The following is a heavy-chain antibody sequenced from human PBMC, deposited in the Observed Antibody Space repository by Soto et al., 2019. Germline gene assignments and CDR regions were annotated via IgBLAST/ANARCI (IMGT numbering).Heavy chain of an antibody. CDR3: VTRMESYYRYYGLDV. D-gene: IGHD3-10*01. CDR1: GFTFSSYR. Sequence: EVQLLESGGGLVQPGGSLRLSCATSGFTFSSYRMTWVRQAPGKGLQWVSSISSIDGSTYYADSVKGRFIISRDISTTTLFLQMNCLTAEDTAVYYCVTRMESYYRYYGLDVWGQGTKVTVSS. V-gene: IGHV3-23*01. CDR2: ISSIDGST. J-gene: IGHJ6*02.